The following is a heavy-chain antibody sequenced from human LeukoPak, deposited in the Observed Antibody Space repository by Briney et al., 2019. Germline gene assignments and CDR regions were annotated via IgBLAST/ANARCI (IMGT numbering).Heavy chain of an antibody. D-gene: IGHD6-13*01. Sequence: GGSLRLSCAASGFTFDDYAMHWVRQAPGKGLEWVSGISWNSGSIGYADSVKGRFTISRDNAKNSLYLQMNSLGAEDMALYYCAKDRTYSSTWSFDYWGQGTLVTVSS. J-gene: IGHJ4*02. CDR2: ISWNSGSI. V-gene: IGHV3-9*03. CDR1: GFTFDDYA. CDR3: AKDRTYSSTWSFDY.